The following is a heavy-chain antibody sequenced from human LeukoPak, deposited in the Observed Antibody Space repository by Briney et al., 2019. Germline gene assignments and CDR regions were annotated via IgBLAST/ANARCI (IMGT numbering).Heavy chain of an antibody. V-gene: IGHV3-23*01. D-gene: IGHD5-18*01. CDR3: AKVDIPMGRLINS. Sequence: GGSLRLSCVASGFTFSSYAMNWVRQDPGKGLEWVSRISDSGAATYYADSVKGRFTISRDNSKNTLYLHMNSLRADDTAVYYCAKVDIPMGRLINSWGQGTLVTVSS. J-gene: IGHJ4*02. CDR2: ISDSGAAT. CDR1: GFTFSSYA.